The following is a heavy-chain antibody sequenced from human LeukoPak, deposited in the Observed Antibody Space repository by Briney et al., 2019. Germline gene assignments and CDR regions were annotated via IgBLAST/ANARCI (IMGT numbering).Heavy chain of an antibody. CDR1: GYTFTGYY. J-gene: IGHJ4*02. CDR2: INPNSGGI. V-gene: IGHV1-2*02. CDR3: AREGELGLND. Sequence: ASVKVSCKASGYTFTGYYVHWVRQAPGQGLEWMGWINPNSGGINYAQKFQGRVTMTSDTSITTAYMELSRLKFDDTAMYYCAREGELGLNDWGQGTLVTVSS. D-gene: IGHD7-27*01.